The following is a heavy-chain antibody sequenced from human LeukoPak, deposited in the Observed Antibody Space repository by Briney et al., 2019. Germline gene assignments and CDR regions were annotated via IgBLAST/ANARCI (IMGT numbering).Heavy chain of an antibody. J-gene: IGHJ5*02. CDR3: ARVGRFLNWFDP. D-gene: IGHD3-3*01. CDR2: IYYSGST. Sequence: SETLSLTCTVSGGSISSYYWSWIRQPPGKELEWIAYIYYSGSTSYSPSLESRVTISLDTSKNQFSLKLGSVTAADTAVYYCARVGRFLNWFDPWGQGTLVTVSS. CDR1: GGSISSYY. V-gene: IGHV4-59*12.